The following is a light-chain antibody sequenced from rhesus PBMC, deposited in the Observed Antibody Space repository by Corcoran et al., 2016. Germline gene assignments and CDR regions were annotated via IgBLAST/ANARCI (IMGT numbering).Light chain of an antibody. CDR1: SSDIGGYNY. J-gene: IGLJ2*01. V-gene: IGLV2-32*02. CDR2: EVS. Sequence: QAALTQPRSVSGSPGQSVTISCTGTSSDIGGYNYVSWYQQHPGTAPKLMIYEVSKRPSGVSDRFSGSKSGNTASLTISGLQAGDEAEYYCSSYAGSNTGLFGGGTRLTVL. CDR3: SSYAGSNTGL.